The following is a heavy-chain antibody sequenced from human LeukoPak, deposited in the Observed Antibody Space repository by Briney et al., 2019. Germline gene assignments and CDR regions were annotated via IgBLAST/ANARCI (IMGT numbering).Heavy chain of an antibody. CDR3: ARERGYYDSSGYPNWFDP. CDR2: ISYDGSNK. J-gene: IGHJ5*02. Sequence: PGGSLRLSCAPSGFTFSRHGMHWVRQAPGKGLEWVAVISYDGSNKYCADSVKGRFTISRDNSKNTLYLQMNSLRAEDTAVYYCARERGYYDSSGYPNWFDPWGQGTLVTVSS. V-gene: IGHV3-30*03. CDR1: GFTFSRHG. D-gene: IGHD3-22*01.